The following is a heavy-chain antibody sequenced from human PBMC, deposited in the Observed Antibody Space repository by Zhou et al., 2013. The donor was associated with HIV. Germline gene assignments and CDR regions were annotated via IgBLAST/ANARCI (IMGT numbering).Heavy chain of an antibody. CDR2: IYFSGST. J-gene: IGHJ6*03. Sequence: QVQLQESGPGLVKPSETLSLTCTVSGGSISSHYWTWIRQPPGKGLEWIGYIYFSGSTKYNPSLKSRVTISLDTSKNQFSLNLISLTAADTAVYYCARTGDDSGWYYYYMDVWGKGTTVTVSS. CDR3: ARTGDDSGWYYYYMDV. CDR1: GGSISSHY. V-gene: IGHV4-59*11. D-gene: IGHD6-19*01.